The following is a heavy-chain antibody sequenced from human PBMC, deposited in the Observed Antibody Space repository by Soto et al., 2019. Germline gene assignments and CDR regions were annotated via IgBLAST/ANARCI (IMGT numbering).Heavy chain of an antibody. CDR2: IDPSDSYT. CDR1: GYSFTSYW. D-gene: IGHD2-2*01. J-gene: IGHJ6*02. CDR3: ARLVVVPAAIYGMDV. Sequence: PGESLKISCKGSGYSFTSYWISWVRQMPGKGLEWMGRIDPSDSYTNYSPSFQGHVTISADKSISTAYLQWSSLKASDTAMYDFARLVVVPAAIYGMDVWGQGTTVTVSS. V-gene: IGHV5-10-1*01.